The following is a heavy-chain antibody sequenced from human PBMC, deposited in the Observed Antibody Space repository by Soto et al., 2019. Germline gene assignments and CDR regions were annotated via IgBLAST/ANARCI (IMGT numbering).Heavy chain of an antibody. Sequence: SEILSLTCTVAGGSISSYYWSWIRQPTGKGLEWIGYIYYSGSTNYNPSLKSRVTISVDTSKNQFSLKLSSVTAADTAVYYCASLYGEYYYYYMDVWGKGTTVTVSS. CDR3: ASLYGEYYYYYMDV. D-gene: IGHD3-10*01. CDR1: GGSISSYY. J-gene: IGHJ6*03. V-gene: IGHV4-59*08. CDR2: IYYSGST.